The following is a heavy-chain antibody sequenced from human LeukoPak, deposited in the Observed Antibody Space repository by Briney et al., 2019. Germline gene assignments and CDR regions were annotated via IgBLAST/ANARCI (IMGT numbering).Heavy chain of an antibody. Sequence: GGSLRLSCAASGFTFSSYWMSWVRQAPGKGLEWVANIKQDGSEKYYVDSVKGRFTISRDNAKNSLYLQMNSLRAEDTAVYYCARTQWLGTNYFDYWGQGTLVTVSS. CDR3: ARTQWLGTNYFDY. J-gene: IGHJ4*02. CDR2: IKQDGSEK. V-gene: IGHV3-7*03. CDR1: GFTFSSYW. D-gene: IGHD6-19*01.